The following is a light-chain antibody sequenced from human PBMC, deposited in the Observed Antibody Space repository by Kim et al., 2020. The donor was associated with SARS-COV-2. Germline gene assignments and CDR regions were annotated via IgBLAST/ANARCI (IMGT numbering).Light chain of an antibody. J-gene: IGKJ4*01. CDR2: TAS. CDR1: QSISSW. Sequence: DIQMTQSPSTLSASVGDRVTITCRASQSISSWLAWYQQRLGKAPKLLIYTASTLEYGVPSRFSGSGSGTEFTLTISSLQPEDFATYYCQHYSGYPLTFGGGTKVDIK. CDR3: QHYSGYPLT. V-gene: IGKV1-5*03.